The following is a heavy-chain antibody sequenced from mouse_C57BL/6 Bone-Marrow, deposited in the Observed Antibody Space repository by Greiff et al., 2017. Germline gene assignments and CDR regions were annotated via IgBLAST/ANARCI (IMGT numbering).Heavy chain of an antibody. Sequence: FQLQQPGAELVMPGASVKLSCKASGYTFTSYWMHWVKQRPGQGLEWIGEIDPSDSYTNYNQKFKGKSTLTVDKSSSTAYMQLSSLTSEDSAVYYCARSLTYFDVWGTGTTVTVSS. V-gene: IGHV1-69*01. CDR3: ARSLTYFDV. J-gene: IGHJ1*03. CDR1: GYTFTSYW. CDR2: IDPSDSYT. D-gene: IGHD6-2*01.